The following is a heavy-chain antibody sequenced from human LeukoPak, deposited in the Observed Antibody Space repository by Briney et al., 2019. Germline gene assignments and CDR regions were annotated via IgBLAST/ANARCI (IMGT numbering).Heavy chain of an antibody. Sequence: ASVKFSCKASGGTFSSYAISWVRQAPGQGLEWRVRIIPIFGTANYAQKFEGRVTITTDEPTSTAYMQLASLRSDGPAVYHFVRERHYNNTEQQVLDIWGQETQVTVSS. J-gene: IGHJ3*02. CDR1: GGTFSSYA. D-gene: IGHD4-11*01. CDR2: IIPIFGTA. V-gene: IGHV1-69*05. CDR3: VRERHYNNTEQQVLDI.